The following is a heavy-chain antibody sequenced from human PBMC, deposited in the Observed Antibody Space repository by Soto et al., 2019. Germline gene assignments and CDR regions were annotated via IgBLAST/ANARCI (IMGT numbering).Heavy chain of an antibody. D-gene: IGHD2-21*02. V-gene: IGHV1-46*01. CDR2: INPSGGRT. J-gene: IGHJ4*02. Sequence: QVLLVQYGAEVTRPGASVKVSCKASGYTFTSYYMHWVRQAPGQGLEWMAMINPSGGRTKYAQIFQGRVTLTRDTATGTVDMELSSLTSEDTAIYYCARWPSCGVDCYLFDYWGQGTQVTVSS. CDR3: ARWPSCGVDCYLFDY. CDR1: GYTFTSYY.